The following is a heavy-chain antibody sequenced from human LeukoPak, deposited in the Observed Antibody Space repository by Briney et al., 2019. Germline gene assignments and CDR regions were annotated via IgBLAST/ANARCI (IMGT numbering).Heavy chain of an antibody. CDR1: GFTSSSHS. D-gene: IGHD6-19*01. Sequence: GPSLRPSHAAAGFTSSSHSTNSVRHHPGKGLEWVSSISSSSSYIYYADSVKGRFTISRDNAKNSLYLQMNSLGAEDTAVYYCARGRTGYSSGWYGDYGDHWGQGTLVTVSS. CDR2: ISSSSSYI. CDR3: ARGRTGYSSGWYGDYGDH. J-gene: IGHJ4*02. V-gene: IGHV3-21*01.